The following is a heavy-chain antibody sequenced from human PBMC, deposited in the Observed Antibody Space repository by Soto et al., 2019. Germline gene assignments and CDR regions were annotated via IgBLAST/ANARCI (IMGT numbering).Heavy chain of an antibody. V-gene: IGHV4-59*01. J-gene: IGHJ4*02. CDR3: ARAYGDYVFDY. D-gene: IGHD4-17*01. Sequence: QVQLQESGPGLVKPSETLSLTCTVSGGSISSYYWSWIRQPPGKGLEWIGCIYYSGSTNYNPSLKSRVTISVDTSKNQFSLKLSSVTAADTAVYYCARAYGDYVFDYWGQGTLVTVSS. CDR1: GGSISSYY. CDR2: IYYSGST.